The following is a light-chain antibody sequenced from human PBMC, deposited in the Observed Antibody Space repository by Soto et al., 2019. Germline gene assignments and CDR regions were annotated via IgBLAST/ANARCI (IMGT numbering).Light chain of an antibody. J-gene: IGKJ1*01. V-gene: IGKV1-27*01. Sequence: DIQMTQSPSSLSASFGDRVTITCRASQGISNYLAWYQQKPVTVPKLLISAASTLQTGVPSRFSGSGYGTEFTLTITSLQPDDFATYYCQQYNTYPWTFGQGTKVDIK. CDR2: AAS. CDR3: QQYNTYPWT. CDR1: QGISNY.